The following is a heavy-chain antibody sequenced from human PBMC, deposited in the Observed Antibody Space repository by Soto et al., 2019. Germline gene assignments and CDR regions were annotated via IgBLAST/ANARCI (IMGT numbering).Heavy chain of an antibody. CDR2: ISGSGGST. CDR1: GFTFSSYA. Sequence: PGGSLRLSCAASGFTFSSYAMSWVRQAPGKGLEWVSAISGSGGSTYYADSVKGRFTISRDNSKNTLYLQMNSLRAEDTAVYYCAKDGSGGSSSGYYSTLWYYYGMDVWGQGTTVTVSS. D-gene: IGHD3-22*01. J-gene: IGHJ6*02. V-gene: IGHV3-23*01. CDR3: AKDGSGGSSSGYYSTLWYYYGMDV.